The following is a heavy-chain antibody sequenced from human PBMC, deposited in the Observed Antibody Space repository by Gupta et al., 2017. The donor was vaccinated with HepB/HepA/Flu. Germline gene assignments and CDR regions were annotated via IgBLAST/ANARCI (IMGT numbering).Heavy chain of an antibody. CDR3: AHSRSYYYYYMDV. Sequence: QITLKESGPTLVKPTQTLTLTCTFSGFSITSIGWGVGWIRQPPGKAPEWPALIYWNDDNRYSPSLKSRLTITKDTSKNQVVLTMTNMYPVDTATYYCAHSRSYYYYYMDVWGKGITVTVSS. CDR2: IYWNDDN. J-gene: IGHJ6*03. V-gene: IGHV2-5*01. CDR1: GFSITSIGWG.